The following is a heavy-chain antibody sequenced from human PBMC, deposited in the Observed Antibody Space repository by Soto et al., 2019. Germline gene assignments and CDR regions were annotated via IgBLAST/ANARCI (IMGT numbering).Heavy chain of an antibody. V-gene: IGHV1-69*12. CDR2: IIPIFGTA. Sequence: QVQLVQSGAEVKKPGSSVKVSCKASGGTFSSYAISWVRQAPGQGLEWMGGIIPIFGTADYAQKFQGRVTITADDFTSTAYMEVSSLKSEDTAGYYCARHLGGNHYYYGMDVWGQGTTVTVSS. D-gene: IGHD3-16*01. J-gene: IGHJ6*02. CDR3: ARHLGGNHYYYGMDV. CDR1: GGTFSSYA.